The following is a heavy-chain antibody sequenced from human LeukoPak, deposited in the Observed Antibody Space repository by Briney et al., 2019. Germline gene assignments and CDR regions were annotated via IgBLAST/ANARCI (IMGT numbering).Heavy chain of an antibody. CDR2: LYHSGST. J-gene: IGHJ4*02. CDR1: GSSINSGYY. D-gene: IGHD3-9*01. Sequence: SETLSLTCTVSGSSINSGYYWGWIRQPPGKGLGWIGSLYHSGSTYYNPSLKSRVTISVDTSKIQFSLKLSSVTAADTAVYYCARGPHDYDVLTGYYPYYFDSWGQGTLVTVSS. V-gene: IGHV4-38-2*02. CDR3: ARGPHDYDVLTGYYPYYFDS.